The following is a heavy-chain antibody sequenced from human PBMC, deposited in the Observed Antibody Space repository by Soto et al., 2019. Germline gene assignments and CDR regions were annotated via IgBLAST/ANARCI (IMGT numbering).Heavy chain of an antibody. CDR3: AIPRDGSVDYYYGMDV. CDR2: IIPIFGTA. Sequence: ASVKVSCKASGGTFSSYAISWVRQAPGQGLEWMGGIIPIFGTANYAQKFQGRVTITADESTSTAYMELSSLRSEDTAVYYCAIPRDGSVDYYYGMDVWGQGTTVTVSS. J-gene: IGHJ6*02. CDR1: GGTFSSYA. V-gene: IGHV1-69*13.